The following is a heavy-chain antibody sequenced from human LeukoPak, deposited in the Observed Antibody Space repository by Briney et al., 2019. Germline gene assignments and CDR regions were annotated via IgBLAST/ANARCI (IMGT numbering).Heavy chain of an antibody. CDR1: GFTFDNYA. D-gene: IGHD3-10*01. J-gene: IGHJ4*02. CDR2: ISWNSGSI. CDR3: AKAYGSGSPTLAEYYFDY. Sequence: HPGGSLRLSCAASGFTFDNYAMHWVRQAPGKGLEWVSGISWNSGSIGYADSVKGRFTISRDNAKNSLYLQMNSLRAEDTALYYCAKAYGSGSPTLAEYYFDYWGQGTLVTVSS. V-gene: IGHV3-9*01.